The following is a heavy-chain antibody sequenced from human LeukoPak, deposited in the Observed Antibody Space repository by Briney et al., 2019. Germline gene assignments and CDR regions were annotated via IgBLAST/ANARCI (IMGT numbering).Heavy chain of an antibody. Sequence: GSLRLSCAASGFTFSSYAMHWVRQAPGKGLEWIGSIYYSGSTYYNPSLNSRVTISVDTSKNQFSLKLSSVTAADTAVYYCAIAVAGRKNFDYWGQGTLVTVSS. J-gene: IGHJ4*02. D-gene: IGHD6-19*01. CDR2: IYYSGST. CDR1: GFTFSSYA. CDR3: AIAVAGRKNFDY. V-gene: IGHV4-38-2*01.